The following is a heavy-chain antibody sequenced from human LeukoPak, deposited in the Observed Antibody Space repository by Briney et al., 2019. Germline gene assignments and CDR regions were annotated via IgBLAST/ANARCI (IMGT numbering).Heavy chain of an antibody. J-gene: IGHJ5*02. Sequence: ASVKVSCKASGYIFTGYYMHWVRQAPGQGLEWMGWINPNSGGTNYAQKFQGRVTMTRDTSISTAYMELSRLRSDDTAVYYCAREGYYDENWFDPWGQGTLVTVSS. CDR2: INPNSGGT. V-gene: IGHV1-2*02. CDR1: GYIFTGYY. CDR3: AREGYYDENWFDP. D-gene: IGHD3-22*01.